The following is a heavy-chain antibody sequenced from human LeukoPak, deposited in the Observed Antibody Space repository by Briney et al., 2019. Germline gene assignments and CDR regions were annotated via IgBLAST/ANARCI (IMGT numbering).Heavy chain of an antibody. CDR2: INSSGGST. CDR3: ARGDQAPWNDGDGVLY. J-gene: IGHJ4*02. V-gene: IGHV1-46*01. CDR1: GYTFTSNY. D-gene: IGHD1-1*01. Sequence: ASVKVSCKASGYTFTSNYIHWVRQAPGHGLEWMGIINSSGGSTSYAQKFQGRVTMTRDTPTSTVYMELSSLRSEDTAVYYCARGDQAPWNDGDGVLYWGQGTLVTVSS.